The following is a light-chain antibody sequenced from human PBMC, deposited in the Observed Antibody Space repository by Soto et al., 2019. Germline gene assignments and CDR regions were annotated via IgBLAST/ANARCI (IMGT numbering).Light chain of an antibody. CDR1: QGIDTS. Sequence: ILWTQSPSSLSVSVGDRVTITCRASQGIDTSLAWYQQKPGKAPKLLIYAASNFQSGVPSRFSGSGSGTHFTLTISSLQPEDFATYYCQQLHGYPITFGQETRLEIK. J-gene: IGKJ5*01. CDR3: QQLHGYPIT. V-gene: IGKV1-9*01. CDR2: AAS.